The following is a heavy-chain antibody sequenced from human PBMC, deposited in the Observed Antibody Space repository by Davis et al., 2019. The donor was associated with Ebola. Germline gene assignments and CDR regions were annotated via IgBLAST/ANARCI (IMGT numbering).Heavy chain of an antibody. V-gene: IGHV3-48*01. CDR3: VKAYYYDSSGYPNYGMDV. Sequence: GESLKISCAASGFTFSSYSMNWVRQAPGKGLEWVSYISSSSSTIYYADSVKGRFTISRDNAKNSLYLQMSSLRAEDTAVYYCVKAYYYDSSGYPNYGMDVWGQGTTVTVSS. D-gene: IGHD3-22*01. CDR1: GFTFSSYS. J-gene: IGHJ6*02. CDR2: ISSSSSTI.